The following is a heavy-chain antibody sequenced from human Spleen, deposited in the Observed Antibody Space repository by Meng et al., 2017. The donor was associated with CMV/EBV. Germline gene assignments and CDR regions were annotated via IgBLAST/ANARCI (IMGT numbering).Heavy chain of an antibody. CDR1: GGTFSNYV. J-gene: IGHJ4*02. V-gene: IGHV1-18*01. CDR2: ISAYNGNT. Sequence: ASVKVSCKASGGTFSNYVITWVRQAPGQGLEWMGWISAYNGNTNYAQKLQGRVTMTTDTSTSTAYMELRSLRSDDTAVYYCAREALDYWGQGTLVTVSS. CDR3: AREALDY.